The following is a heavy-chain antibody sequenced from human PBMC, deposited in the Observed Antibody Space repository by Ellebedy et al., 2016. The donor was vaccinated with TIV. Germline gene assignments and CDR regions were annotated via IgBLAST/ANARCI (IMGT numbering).Heavy chain of an antibody. CDR3: VKVIATSGWPYYFHY. V-gene: IGHV3-30-3*01. CDR2: ISYDGSSK. J-gene: IGHJ4*02. CDR1: GFTFNSYA. D-gene: IGHD6-19*01. Sequence: GESLKISCAASGFTFNSYAMHWVRQAPGKGLEWVAVISYDGSSKYYADSVKGRFTISRDNSMTTLYLQMNSLRAEDTAVYYCVKVIATSGWPYYFHYWGQGTLVTVSS.